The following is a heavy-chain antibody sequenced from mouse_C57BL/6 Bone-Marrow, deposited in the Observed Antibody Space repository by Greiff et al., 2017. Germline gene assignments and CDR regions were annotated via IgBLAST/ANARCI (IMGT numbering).Heavy chain of an antibody. D-gene: IGHD2-4*01. CDR3: ARQRGLRRRGYAMDY. CDR1: EYEFPSHD. Sequence: EVKLVESGGGLVQPGESLKLSCESNEYEFPSHDMSWVRKTPGQRLELVAAINSDSGSTYYPDTKERRFILPRDKTKKTLYLQMSRLRSEDTALYYCARQRGLRRRGYAMDYGGQGTSVTVAA. V-gene: IGHV5-2*03. CDR2: INSDSGST. J-gene: IGHJ4*01.